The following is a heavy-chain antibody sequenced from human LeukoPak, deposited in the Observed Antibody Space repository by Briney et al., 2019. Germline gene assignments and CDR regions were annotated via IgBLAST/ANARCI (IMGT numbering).Heavy chain of an antibody. CDR3: TRGDYGDHTDLDY. J-gene: IGHJ4*02. D-gene: IGHD4-17*01. CDR2: IKSKTDGGTT. V-gene: IGHV3-15*01. Sequence: PGGSLRLSCAASGFTFSSHWMTWVRQAPGKGLEWVGRIKSKTDGGTTDYAAPVKGRFTISRDDSKNMLYLQMNSLKTEDTAVYYCTRGDYGDHTDLDYWGQGTLVTVSS. CDR1: GFTFSSHW.